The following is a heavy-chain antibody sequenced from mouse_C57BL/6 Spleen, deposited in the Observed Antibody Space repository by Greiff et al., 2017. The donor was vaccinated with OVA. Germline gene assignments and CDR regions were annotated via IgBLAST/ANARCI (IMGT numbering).Heavy chain of an antibody. V-gene: IGHV2-2*01. D-gene: IGHD2-5*01. CDR3: ARNSNYEQWFAY. Sequence: VQLQQSGPGLVQPSQSLSITCTVSGFSLTSYGVHWVRQSPGKGLEWLGVIWSGGSTDYNAAFISRLSISKDNSKRQVFFKMNSLQADDTAIYYCARNSNYEQWFAYWGQGTLVTVSA. CDR1: GFSLTSYG. CDR2: IWSGGST. J-gene: IGHJ3*01.